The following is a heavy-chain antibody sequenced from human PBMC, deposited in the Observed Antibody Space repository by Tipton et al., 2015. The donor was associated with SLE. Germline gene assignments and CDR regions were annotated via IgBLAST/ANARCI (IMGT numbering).Heavy chain of an antibody. Sequence: TLSLTCAVYGGSFSGYYWSWIRQPPGKGLEWIGEINHSGSTNYNPSLKSRVTISVDTSKNQFSLKLSSVTAADTAVYYCATWAVERRRGWFDPWGQGTLVTVSS. CDR3: ATWAVERRRGWFDP. CDR1: GGSFSGYY. V-gene: IGHV4-34*01. CDR2: INHSGST. J-gene: IGHJ5*02. D-gene: IGHD1-1*01.